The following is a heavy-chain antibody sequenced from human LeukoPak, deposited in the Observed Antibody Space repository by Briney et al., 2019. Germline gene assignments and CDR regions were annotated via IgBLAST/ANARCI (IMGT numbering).Heavy chain of an antibody. CDR1: GFTFSSYW. Sequence: GGSLRLSCAAAGFTFSSYWMNWIRQAPGKGLEWVANIKEDGSEKYYVDSVKGRFTISRDNAKNSLYLQMNSLRAEDTAVYYCARGQQLVRGAFDYWGQGTLVTVSS. CDR3: ARGQQLVRGAFDY. D-gene: IGHD6-13*01. J-gene: IGHJ4*02. V-gene: IGHV3-7*01. CDR2: IKEDGSEK.